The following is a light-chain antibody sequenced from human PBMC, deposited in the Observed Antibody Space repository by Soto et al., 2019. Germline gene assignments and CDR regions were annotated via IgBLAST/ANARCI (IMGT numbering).Light chain of an antibody. V-gene: IGKV3-11*01. Sequence: EIVLTQSPATLSLSPGERATLSCRASQSVSSYLAWYQQKPGQAPRLLIYDASNRATGSPARFSGSGSGTDFTLTNSSLEPEDFGVYYCQQRSNWPRVTFGGGTKVEIK. J-gene: IGKJ4*01. CDR1: QSVSSY. CDR3: QQRSNWPRVT. CDR2: DAS.